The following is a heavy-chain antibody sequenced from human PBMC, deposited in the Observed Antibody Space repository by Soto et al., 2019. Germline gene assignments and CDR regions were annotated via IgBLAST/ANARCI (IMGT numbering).Heavy chain of an antibody. Sequence: EVQLVESGGGLVQPGGSLRLSCAASGFTVSSNHMSWVRQAPGKGLEWVSLIYSGGSTYYADSVKGRFTFSRDNSKNTQHLQMNSRRAEDASVYYCAGPGEQQRYWGQGTLVTVSS. CDR2: IYSGGST. CDR1: GFTVSSNH. D-gene: IGHD3-16*01. J-gene: IGHJ4*02. CDR3: AGPGEQQRY. V-gene: IGHV3-66*04.